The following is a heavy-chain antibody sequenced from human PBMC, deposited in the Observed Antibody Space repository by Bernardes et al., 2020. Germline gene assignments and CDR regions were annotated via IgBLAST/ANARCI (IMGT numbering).Heavy chain of an antibody. CDR2: ISANGIST. J-gene: IGHJ3*02. V-gene: IGHV3-23*01. D-gene: IGHD6-13*01. CDR1: GFTFSSFS. Sequence: GGSLRLSCAASGFTFSSFSMRWVRQAPGRGLEWVSAISANGISTYYADSVKGRFTISRDNSKTTVYLQMNGLRAEDTARYYCSKDLGYSSSYKENAFDIWGQGTMVTVS. CDR3: SKDLGYSSSYKENAFDI.